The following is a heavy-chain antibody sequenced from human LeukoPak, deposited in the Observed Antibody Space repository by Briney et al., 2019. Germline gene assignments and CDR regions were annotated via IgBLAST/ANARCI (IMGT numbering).Heavy chain of an antibody. CDR1: GFTFSNYP. CDR3: ARDPRQHPPHWGKFDS. D-gene: IGHD3-16*01. J-gene: IGHJ4*02. V-gene: IGHV3-30-3*01. CDR2: ISLEGISK. Sequence: GRPLRLSCAASGFTFSNYPMHWVRQAPGKGLEWVAFISLEGISKYYADSVKGRFTISRDNSKSSLNLQMNSLRPDDTGVYYCARDPRQHPPHWGKFDSWGQGTLVTVSS.